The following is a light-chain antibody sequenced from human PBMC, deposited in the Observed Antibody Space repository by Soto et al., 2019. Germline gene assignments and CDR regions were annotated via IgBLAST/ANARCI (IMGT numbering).Light chain of an antibody. CDR2: DAS. J-gene: IGKJ5*01. CDR1: QSVSSY. V-gene: IGKV3-11*01. Sequence: IVMTHSQDTLSVSPSQRSTLSDSSSQSVSSYLAWYQQRPVQPPRLLIYDASNRATGIPARFSGSGSGTDFTLTIGNLEPEDFAIYYCQQRNNWPPFTFGQGTRLEIK. CDR3: QQRNNWPPFT.